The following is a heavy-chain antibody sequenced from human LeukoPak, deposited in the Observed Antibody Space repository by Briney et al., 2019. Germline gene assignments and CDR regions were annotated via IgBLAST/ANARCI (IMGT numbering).Heavy chain of an antibody. CDR1: GFTFSSYG. V-gene: IGHV3-30*03. CDR2: ISYDGSNK. CDR3: ARGRVGYGMDV. D-gene: IGHD1-26*01. Sequence: GGSLRLSCAASGFTFSSYGMHWVRQAPGKGLEWVAVISYDGSNKYYADSVKGRFTISRDNSKNTLYLQMNSLRAEDTAVFYCARGRVGYGMDVWGQGTTVTVSS. J-gene: IGHJ6*02.